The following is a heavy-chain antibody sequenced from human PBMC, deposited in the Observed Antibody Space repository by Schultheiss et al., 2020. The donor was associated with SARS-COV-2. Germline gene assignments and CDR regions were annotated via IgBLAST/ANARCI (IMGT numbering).Heavy chain of an antibody. D-gene: IGHD7-27*01. V-gene: IGHV1-69*04. J-gene: IGHJ6*02. CDR1: GGTFSSYA. CDR2: IIPILGIA. CDR3: ARGGFWGGGGMDV. Sequence: SVKVSCKASGGTFSSYAISWVRQAPGQGLEWMGRIIPILGIANYAQKFQGRVTITADKSTSTAYMELRSLRSDDTAVYYCARGGFWGGGGMDVWGQGTTVTVSS.